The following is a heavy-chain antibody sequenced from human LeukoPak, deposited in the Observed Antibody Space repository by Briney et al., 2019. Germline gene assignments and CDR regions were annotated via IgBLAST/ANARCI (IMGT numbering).Heavy chain of an antibody. D-gene: IGHD1-26*01. CDR3: ARGGSYRHFDY. V-gene: IGHV3-72*01. CDR1: GFTFSDHY. Sequence: PGGSLRLSCAASGFTFSDHYMDWVRQAPGKGLEWVGRIRGKANSYSTEYAASVKGRFTISRDDSENSLYVQMSSLKTEDTAVYYCARGGSYRHFDYWGQGTLVTVSS. CDR2: IRGKANSYST. J-gene: IGHJ4*02.